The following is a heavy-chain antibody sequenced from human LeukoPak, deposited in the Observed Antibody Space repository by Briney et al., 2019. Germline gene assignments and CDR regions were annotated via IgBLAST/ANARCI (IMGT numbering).Heavy chain of an antibody. J-gene: IGHJ4*02. Sequence: PGGSLRLSCAASGFTFSSYAMSWVRQAPGKGLEWVAHIKQDGSEKYYVDSVKGRFTISRDNAKNSLYLQMNSLRAEDTAVYYCARDRIYYDSSGYSDYWGQGTLVTVSS. CDR2: IKQDGSEK. CDR3: ARDRIYYDSSGYSDY. D-gene: IGHD3-22*01. CDR1: GFTFSSYA. V-gene: IGHV3-7*01.